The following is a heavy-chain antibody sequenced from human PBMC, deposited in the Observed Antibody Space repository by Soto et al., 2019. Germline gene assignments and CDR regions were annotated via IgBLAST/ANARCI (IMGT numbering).Heavy chain of an antibody. CDR2: ISSSGSTI. CDR3: ARDTGSYWADY. V-gene: IGHV3-48*03. J-gene: IGHJ4*02. D-gene: IGHD1-26*01. Sequence: GGSLRLSCAASGFTFSSYEMNWVRQAPGKGLEWVSYISSSGSTIYYADSVKGRFTISRDNAKNSLYLQMNSLRAEDTAVYYCARDTGSYWADYWGQGTLVTVSS. CDR1: GFTFSSYE.